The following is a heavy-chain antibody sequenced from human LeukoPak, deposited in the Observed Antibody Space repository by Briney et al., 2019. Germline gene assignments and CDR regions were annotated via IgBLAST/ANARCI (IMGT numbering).Heavy chain of an antibody. V-gene: IGHV6-1*01. Sequence: SQTLSLTCAISGDSVSSNSAAWNWIRQSPSRGLEWLGRTYYRSKWYNDYAVSVKSRITINPDTSKNQFSLQLNSVTPEDTAVYYCARGGGAYCSSTSCYAAFDIWGQGTMVTVSS. CDR3: ARGGGAYCSSTSCYAAFDI. CDR1: GDSVSSNSAA. D-gene: IGHD2-2*01. CDR2: TYYRSKWYN. J-gene: IGHJ3*02.